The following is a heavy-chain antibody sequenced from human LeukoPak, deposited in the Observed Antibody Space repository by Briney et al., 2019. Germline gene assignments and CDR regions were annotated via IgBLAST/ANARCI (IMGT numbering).Heavy chain of an antibody. CDR3: VSQRRYSSGRRYIDY. CDR1: GGSISSRNYY. V-gene: IGHV4-39*01. D-gene: IGHD6-19*01. CDR2: MYYGETT. Sequence: PSETLSPTCTVSGGSISSRNYYWGWIRQPPGKGLELIGSMYYGETTYCNPSLKSRVTISADTSKNQFSLKLSSVTAADTAVYYCVSQRRYSSGRRYIDYWGQGTLVPVSS. J-gene: IGHJ4*02.